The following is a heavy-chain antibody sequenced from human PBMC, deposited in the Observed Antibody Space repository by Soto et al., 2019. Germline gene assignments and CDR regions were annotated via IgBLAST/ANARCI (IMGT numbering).Heavy chain of an antibody. V-gene: IGHV1-69*13. Sequence: GASVKVSCKASGGTFSSYAISWVRQAPGQGLEWMGGIIPIFGTANYAQKFQGRVTITADESTSTAYMELSSLRSEDTAVYYCASYTPVSKLLWFGEHSNYYYGMDVWGQGTTVTVSS. CDR2: IIPIFGTA. D-gene: IGHD3-10*01. J-gene: IGHJ6*02. CDR1: GGTFSSYA. CDR3: ASYTPVSKLLWFGEHSNYYYGMDV.